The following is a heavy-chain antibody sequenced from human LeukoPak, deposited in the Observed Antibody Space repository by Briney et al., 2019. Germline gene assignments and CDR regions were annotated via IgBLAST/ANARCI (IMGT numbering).Heavy chain of an antibody. CDR3: VYIVAREGY. D-gene: IGHD5-12*01. CDR1: EGTFSSYA. Sequence: SVKVSCKASEGTFSSYAISWVRQAPGQGLEWMGRIIPILGIANYAQKFQGRVTITADKSTSTAYMELSSLRSEDTAVYYCVYIVAREGYWGQGTLVTVSS. J-gene: IGHJ4*02. CDR2: IIPILGIA. V-gene: IGHV1-69*04.